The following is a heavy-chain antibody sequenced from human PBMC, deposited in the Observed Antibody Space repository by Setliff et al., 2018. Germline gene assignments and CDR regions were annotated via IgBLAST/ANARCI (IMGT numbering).Heavy chain of an antibody. CDR2: FYNSGNT. D-gene: IGHD3-9*01. CDR1: GGTFSYYY. Sequence: SETLSLTCAAHGGTFSYYYWSWIRQHPGKGLEWIGYFYNSGNTYYNPSLKSRFTISFDTPKNQFSLRLSSVTAVDTAVYYCARVQRYKGAFDIWGPGTLVTVS. CDR3: ARVQRYKGAFDI. V-gene: IGHV4-34*09. J-gene: IGHJ3*02.